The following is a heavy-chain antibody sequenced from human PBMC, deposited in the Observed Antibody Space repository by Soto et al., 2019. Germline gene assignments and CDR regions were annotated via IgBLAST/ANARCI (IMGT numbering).Heavy chain of an antibody. CDR1: GFTFSSYE. D-gene: IGHD3-3*01. CDR2: ISSSGSTI. Sequence: GSLRLSCAASGFTFSSYEMNWVRQAPGKGLEWVSYISSSGSTIYYADSVKGRFTISRDNAKNSLYLQMNSLRAEDTAVYYCAREILEWLSSYYYYYGMDVWGQGT. V-gene: IGHV3-48*03. J-gene: IGHJ6*02. CDR3: AREILEWLSSYYYYYGMDV.